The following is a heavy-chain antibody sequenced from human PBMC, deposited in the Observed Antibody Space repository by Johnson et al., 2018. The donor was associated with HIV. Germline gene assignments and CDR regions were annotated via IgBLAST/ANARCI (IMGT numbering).Heavy chain of an antibody. D-gene: IGHD5-24*01. Sequence: QVQVVESGGGVVQPGRSLRVSCVASGFTLSSYAMHWVRQAPGKGLEWVAVVSYDGSNKYYADSVKGRFTISRDNSKNTLYLQMNSLRADDTAVYYCARACRDGYTCDAFDIWGQGTMVTVSS. CDR2: VSYDGSNK. CDR1: GFTLSSYA. V-gene: IGHV3-30*04. CDR3: ARACRDGYTCDAFDI. J-gene: IGHJ3*02.